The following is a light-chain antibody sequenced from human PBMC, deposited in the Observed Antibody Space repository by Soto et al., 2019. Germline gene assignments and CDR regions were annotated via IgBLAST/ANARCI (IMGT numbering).Light chain of an antibody. Sequence: QSALTQPASVSGSPGQSITISCTGTSSDVGGYNYVSWYQHHPGKAPKLIIYDVSNRPSGVSIRFSGSKSDNTASLTISGLQPVDEADYHCSSYTTSNTRQIVFGTGT. CDR3: SSYTTSNTRQIV. V-gene: IGLV2-14*03. J-gene: IGLJ1*01. CDR2: DVS. CDR1: SSDVGGYNY.